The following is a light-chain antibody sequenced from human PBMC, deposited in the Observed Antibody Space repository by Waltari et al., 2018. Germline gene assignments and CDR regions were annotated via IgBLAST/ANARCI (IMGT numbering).Light chain of an antibody. Sequence: EIVLTQSPGTLSLSPGERATLSCRASQIVDNNYVAWYQQKSGQAPRLLIYGPSTRATGIPDRFSGSGSGTDFSLIIRGLEPEDYALYYCQQYGSTPLTVGGGTKVEMK. V-gene: IGKV3-20*01. CDR3: QQYGSTPLT. CDR1: QIVDNNY. J-gene: IGKJ4*01. CDR2: GPS.